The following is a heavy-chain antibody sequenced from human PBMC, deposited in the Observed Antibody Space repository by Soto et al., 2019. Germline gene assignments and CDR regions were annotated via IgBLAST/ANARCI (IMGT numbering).Heavy chain of an antibody. CDR3: ARQFCTSSVRYTYFDY. CDR1: GGPISGSSYY. V-gene: IGHV4-39*01. Sequence: PSETLSLTCTVSGGPISGSSYYWGWVRQPPGKGLEWIGSIYYSGSTYCNTSLKSRVTISVDTSKNQFSLKLSSVTAADTAVYFCARQFCTSSVRYTYFDYWGQGILVTVSS. D-gene: IGHD2-2*02. J-gene: IGHJ4*02. CDR2: IYYSGST.